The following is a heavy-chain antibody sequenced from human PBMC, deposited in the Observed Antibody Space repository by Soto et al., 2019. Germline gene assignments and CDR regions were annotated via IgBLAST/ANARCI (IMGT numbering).Heavy chain of an antibody. D-gene: IGHD4-4*01. CDR2: ISIEGNHK. V-gene: IGHV3-30*18. J-gene: IGHJ4*02. CDR1: GFTFSNYG. CDR3: AKDGSRGTVYVPGDY. Sequence: QVQLVESGGGVVQPGRSLTLSCVASGFTFSNYGMHWVRLAPGKGLEWVAVISIEGNHKYYANSVKGRFTISRDNSKSTVYLQMNSLSAEDTGVYYCAKDGSRGTVYVPGDYWGQGTLVTVSS.